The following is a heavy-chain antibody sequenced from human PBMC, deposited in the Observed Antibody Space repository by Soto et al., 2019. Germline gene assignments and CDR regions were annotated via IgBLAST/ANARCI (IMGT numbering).Heavy chain of an antibody. CDR2: IWYDGSNK. D-gene: IGHD6-13*01. J-gene: IGHJ6*02. V-gene: IGHV3-33*01. CDR1: GFTFSSYG. CDR3: ARAAQQLASYYYYYYGMDV. Sequence: PGGSLRLSCAASGFTFSSYGMHWVRQAPGKGLEWVAVIWYDGSNKYYADSVKGRFTISRDNSKNTLYLQMNSLRAEDTAVYYCARAAQQLASYYYYYYGMDVWGQGTTVTV.